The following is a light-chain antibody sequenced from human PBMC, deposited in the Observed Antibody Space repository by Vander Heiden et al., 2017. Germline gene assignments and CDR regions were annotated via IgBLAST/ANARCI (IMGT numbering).Light chain of an antibody. CDR2: DVS. CDR1: SSDVGGYNY. CDR3: SSYTSSSTRV. V-gene: IGLV2-14*03. J-gene: IGLJ1*01. Sequence: QSALTQPASGSGSPGQSITISCTGTSSDVGGYNYVSWYQQHPGKAPKLMIYDVSNRPSGVSNRFSGSKSGNTASLTISGLQAEDEADYYCSSYTSSSTRVFGTGTKVTVL.